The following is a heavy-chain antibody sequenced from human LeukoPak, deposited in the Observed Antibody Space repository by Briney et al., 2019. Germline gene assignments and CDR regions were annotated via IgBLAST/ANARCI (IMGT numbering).Heavy chain of an antibody. CDR3: ARDETHFYGSGSSNWFDP. Sequence: PSETLSLTCSVSGGSISGYYWSWIRQPPGQGLEWIGFIYYSWTTISNPSLKSRLTISLDTSKNQFYLNLSSVTAADTAVYYCARDETHFYGSGSSNWFDPWGQGILVTVYS. D-gene: IGHD3-10*01. J-gene: IGHJ5*02. CDR2: IYYSWTT. V-gene: IGHV4-59*12. CDR1: GGSISGYY.